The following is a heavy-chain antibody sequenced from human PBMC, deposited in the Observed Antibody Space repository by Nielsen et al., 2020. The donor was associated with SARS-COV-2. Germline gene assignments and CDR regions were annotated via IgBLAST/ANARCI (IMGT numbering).Heavy chain of an antibody. CDR1: GFTFSSYS. CDR3: AKIAVAGWEYFQH. Sequence: LKISCAASGFTFSSYSMNWVRQAPGKGLEWVSSISSSSSYIYYADSVKGRFTISRDNAKNSLYLQMNSLRAEDTAVYYCAKIAVAGWEYFQHWGQGTLVTVSS. CDR2: ISSSSSYI. V-gene: IGHV3-21*01. D-gene: IGHD6-19*01. J-gene: IGHJ1*01.